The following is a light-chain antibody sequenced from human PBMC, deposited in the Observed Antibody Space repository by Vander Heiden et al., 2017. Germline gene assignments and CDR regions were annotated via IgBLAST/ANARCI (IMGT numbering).Light chain of an antibody. V-gene: IGKV1-33*01. Sequence: DIQMTQSPSSLSAPVGDRVTITCQASQDLSKNLYLYRHKPGKAPKLLIYVESDFKTAVRSSFSVSGSGTGFAFTIRILRPEDVAAYFCQHYDHLPPICTFGPGTTVDIK. CDR2: VES. J-gene: IGKJ3*01. CDR1: QDLSKN. CDR3: QHYDHLPPICT.